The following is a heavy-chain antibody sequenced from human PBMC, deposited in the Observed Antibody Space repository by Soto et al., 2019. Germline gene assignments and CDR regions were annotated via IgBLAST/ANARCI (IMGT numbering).Heavy chain of an antibody. Sequence: QVQLAESGGGVVQPGRSLRLSCAASGFTFSSDGMHWVRQAPGKGLEWVAVIWYDGSNKYYADSVKGRFTIPRDNSKNTLYLQMNSLRAEDTAVYYCARDRDSSGWYFGYWGQGTLVTVSS. J-gene: IGHJ4*02. V-gene: IGHV3-33*01. D-gene: IGHD6-19*01. CDR2: IWYDGSNK. CDR1: GFTFSSDG. CDR3: ARDRDSSGWYFGY.